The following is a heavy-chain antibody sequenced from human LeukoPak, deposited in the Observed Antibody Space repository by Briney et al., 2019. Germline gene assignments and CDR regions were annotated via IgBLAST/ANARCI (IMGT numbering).Heavy chain of an antibody. Sequence: SGGSLRLSCAASGFTVISNYMSWVRQAPGKGLEWVSLIYSGGATYYSDSVKGRFTISRDNSKKTVYLQMNRLRAEDTAVYYCAWYSSSQDAFDIWGQGTKVTVSS. CDR1: GFTVISNY. J-gene: IGHJ3*02. CDR3: AWYSSSQDAFDI. D-gene: IGHD6-13*01. CDR2: IYSGGAT. V-gene: IGHV3-53*01.